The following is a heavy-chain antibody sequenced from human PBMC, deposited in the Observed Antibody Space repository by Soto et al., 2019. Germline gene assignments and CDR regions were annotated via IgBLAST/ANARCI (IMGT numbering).Heavy chain of an antibody. Sequence: GGSLRLSCAASGFTFDDYAMHWVRQAPGKGLEWVSGISWNSGSIGYADSVKGRFTISRANAKNSLYLQRNSLRAEDTALYYCAKAGLIYSSRIHTSRAFDIWGQGTMVTVSS. CDR1: GFTFDDYA. J-gene: IGHJ3*02. V-gene: IGHV3-9*01. CDR2: ISWNSGSI. CDR3: AKAGLIYSSRIHTSRAFDI. D-gene: IGHD6-13*01.